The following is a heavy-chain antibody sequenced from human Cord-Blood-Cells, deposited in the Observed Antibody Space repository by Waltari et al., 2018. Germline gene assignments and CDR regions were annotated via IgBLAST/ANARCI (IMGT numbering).Heavy chain of an antibody. Sequence: QVQLQQWGTGLLKPSETLSLTCAVYGGSFSGYYWSWIRQPPGKGLEWIGEINHSGSTNYNPALKSRVTISVDTSKNQFSLKLSSVTAADTAVYYCARGVVWYYYGSGSYYFDYWGQGTLVTASS. CDR2: INHSGST. D-gene: IGHD3-10*01. CDR3: ARGVVWYYYGSGSYYFDY. J-gene: IGHJ4*02. V-gene: IGHV4-34*01. CDR1: GGSFSGYY.